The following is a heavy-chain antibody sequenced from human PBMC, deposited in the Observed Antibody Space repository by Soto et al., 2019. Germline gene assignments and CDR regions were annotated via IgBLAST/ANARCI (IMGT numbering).Heavy chain of an antibody. J-gene: IGHJ4*02. CDR1: GGSISSYY. D-gene: IGHD3-9*01. CDR2: IFYSGST. CDR3: ARRTGYYFDY. Sequence: SETLSLTCTVSGGSISSYYWSWIRQPPGKGLEWIGYIFYSGSTNNNPSLKSRVTISVDTSKSQFSLKLSSVTAADTAVYYCARRTGYYFDYWGQGTLVTVSS. V-gene: IGHV4-59*01.